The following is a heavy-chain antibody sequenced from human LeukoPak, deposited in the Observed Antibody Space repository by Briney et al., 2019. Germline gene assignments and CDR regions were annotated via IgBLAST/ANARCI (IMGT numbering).Heavy chain of an antibody. V-gene: IGHV3-48*03. Sequence: GGSLRLSCAVSGFTFSSYEMNWVRQAPGKGLEWVSYISSSGSTVYYADSVKGRFTISRDNAKNSLYLQMNSLRAEDTAVYYWARSGRVLNWFDPWGQGTLVTVSS. CDR1: GFTFSSYE. CDR2: ISSSGSTV. J-gene: IGHJ5*02. D-gene: IGHD3-10*01. CDR3: ARSGRVLNWFDP.